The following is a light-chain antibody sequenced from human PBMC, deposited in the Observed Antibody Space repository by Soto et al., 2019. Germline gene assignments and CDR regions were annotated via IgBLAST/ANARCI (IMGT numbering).Light chain of an antibody. CDR3: AAWDGSLNHIL. CDR1: SSNMGSNT. Sequence: QSVLTQPPSASGTPGQGVAISCSGSSSNMGSNTVNWYHHPPGTAPKLLIYNDNQRPSGVPYRFFGSTSGTSASLAITGLQSEDGGVYYCAAWDGSLNHILFGGWTQRDRP. CDR2: NDN. J-gene: IGLJ2*01. V-gene: IGLV1-44*01.